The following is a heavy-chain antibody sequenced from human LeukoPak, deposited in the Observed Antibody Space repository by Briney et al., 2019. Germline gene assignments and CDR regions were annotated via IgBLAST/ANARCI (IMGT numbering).Heavy chain of an antibody. J-gene: IGHJ4*02. V-gene: IGHV3-23*01. CDR1: EFTFSAYA. CDR2: ISGTGGST. Sequence: GGSLRLSCAASEFTFSAYAMSWVRQAPGKGLEWVSAISGTGGSTHYADSVKGRFTISRDNSKNTLYLQMNSLRADDTAVYYCAKDRGDSSSWFPPVYWGQGTLVIVSS. CDR3: AKDRGDSSSWFPPVY. D-gene: IGHD6-13*01.